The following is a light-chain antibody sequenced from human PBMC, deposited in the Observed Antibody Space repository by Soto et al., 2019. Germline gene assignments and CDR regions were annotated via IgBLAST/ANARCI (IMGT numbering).Light chain of an antibody. CDR3: SSYTSSSTLV. CDR2: ELS. CDR1: SSDIGSYNR. J-gene: IGLJ2*01. Sequence: QSALTQPPSVSGSPGQSVTISCTGTSSDIGSYNRVSWYQQSPGTAPKLIIFELSNRPSGVPDRFSGSKSGNTASLTISGLHAEDEADYYCSSYTSSSTLVFGGGTKLTVL. V-gene: IGLV2-18*02.